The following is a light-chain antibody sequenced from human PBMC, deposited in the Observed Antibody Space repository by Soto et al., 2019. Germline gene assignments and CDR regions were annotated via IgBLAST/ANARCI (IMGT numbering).Light chain of an antibody. CDR2: AAS. CDR3: HQTYAIPRT. V-gene: IGKV1-39*01. CDR1: QSISTY. Sequence: DIQMTQSPSSLSASVGDRVSITCRASQSISTYLNWYQQKPGMATTVLIYAASRLQSGVPSRFSGSGSGTDFTLTISSLQPEDFATYYCHQTYAIPRTFGHGTKVEIK. J-gene: IGKJ1*01.